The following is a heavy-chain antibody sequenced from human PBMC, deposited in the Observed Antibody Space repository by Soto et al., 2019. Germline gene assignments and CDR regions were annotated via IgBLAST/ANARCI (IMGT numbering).Heavy chain of an antibody. CDR3: ARDKLEWGYMDV. Sequence: EVQLVESGGGLVQPGGSLRLSCAASGFTVSSNYMSWVRQAPGKGLEWVSVIYSGGSTYYADSVKGRFTISRDNSKNTLYLQMNCLRAEDTAVYYCARDKLEWGYMDVWGKGTTVTVSS. V-gene: IGHV3-66*01. CDR1: GFTVSSNY. J-gene: IGHJ6*03. CDR2: IYSGGST. D-gene: IGHD3-3*01.